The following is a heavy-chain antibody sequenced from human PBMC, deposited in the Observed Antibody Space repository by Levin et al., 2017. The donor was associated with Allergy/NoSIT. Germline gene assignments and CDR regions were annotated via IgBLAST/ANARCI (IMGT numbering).Heavy chain of an antibody. V-gene: IGHV1-18*01. CDR3: ARVSSGWDYYYYYGMDV. Sequence: GESLKISCKASGYTFTSYGISWVRQAPGQGLEWMGWISAYNGNTNYAQKLQGRVTMTTDTSTSTAYMELRSLRSDDTAVYYCARVSSGWDYYYYYGMDVWGQGTTVTVSS. J-gene: IGHJ6*02. D-gene: IGHD6-19*01. CDR2: ISAYNGNT. CDR1: GYTFTSYG.